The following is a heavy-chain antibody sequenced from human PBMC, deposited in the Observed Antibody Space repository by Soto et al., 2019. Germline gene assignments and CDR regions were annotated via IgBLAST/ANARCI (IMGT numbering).Heavy chain of an antibody. J-gene: IGHJ6*02. CDR2: ISGSGGST. D-gene: IGHD6-13*01. CDR1: GFTFSSYA. CDR3: AKGGQQLVRDYYYGMDV. Sequence: GGSLRLSCAASGFTFSSYAMSWVRQAPGKGLEWVSAISGSGGSTYYADSVKGRFTISRDNSKNTLYLQMNSLRAEDTAVYYCAKGGQQLVRDYYYGMDVWGQGTTVTVSS. V-gene: IGHV3-23*01.